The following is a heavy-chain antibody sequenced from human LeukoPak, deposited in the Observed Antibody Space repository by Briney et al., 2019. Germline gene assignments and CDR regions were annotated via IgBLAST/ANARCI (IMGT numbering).Heavy chain of an antibody. J-gene: IGHJ4*02. CDR2: IYTGGTT. Sequence: GESLRLSCVASGFTVSSNYMSWVRQAPGKGLEWVSSIYTGGTTYYADSVKGRFTISRDNSNNTLYLLMNSLRAEDTAVYYCARDDGSYYYDSSGQYHALADYWGQGTLVTVSS. CDR1: GFTVSSNY. V-gene: IGHV3-53*01. D-gene: IGHD3-22*01. CDR3: ARDDGSYYYDSSGQYHALADY.